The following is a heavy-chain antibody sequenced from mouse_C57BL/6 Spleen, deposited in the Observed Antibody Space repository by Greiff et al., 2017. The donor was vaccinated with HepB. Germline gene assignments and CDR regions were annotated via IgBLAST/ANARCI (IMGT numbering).Heavy chain of an antibody. V-gene: IGHV14-3*01. CDR1: GFNIKNTY. CDR3: AHYYGSSYVGAMDY. J-gene: IGHJ4*01. D-gene: IGHD1-1*01. Sequence: EVQLVESVAELVRPGASVKLSCTASGFNIKNTYMHWVKQRPEQGLEWIGRIDPANGNTKYAPKFQGKATITADTSSNTAYLQLSSLTSEDTAIYYCAHYYGSSYVGAMDYWGQGTSVTVSS. CDR2: IDPANGNT.